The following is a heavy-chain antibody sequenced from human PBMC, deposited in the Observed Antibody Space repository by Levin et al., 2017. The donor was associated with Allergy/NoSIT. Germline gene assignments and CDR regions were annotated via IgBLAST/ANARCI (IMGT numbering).Heavy chain of an antibody. CDR1: GYSFTSYW. CDR2: IDPSDSYT. J-gene: IGHJ6*03. Sequence: GESLKISCKGSGYSFTSYWISWVRQMPGKGLEWMGRIDPSDSYTNYSPSFQGHVTISTDKSFSTAYLQWSSLKASDTAMYYCARLVSSYSYDYYMDVWGKGTTVTVSS. CDR3: ARLVSSYSYDYYMDV. D-gene: IGHD3-10*01. V-gene: IGHV5-10-1*01.